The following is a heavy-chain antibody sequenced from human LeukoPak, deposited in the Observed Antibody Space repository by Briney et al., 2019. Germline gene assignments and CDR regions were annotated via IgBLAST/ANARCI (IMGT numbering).Heavy chain of an antibody. CDR1: GFTFSSYS. CDR2: ISSSSSTI. Sequence: GGSLRLSCAASGFTFSSYSMNWVRQAPGKGLEWVSYISSSSSTIYYADSVKGRFTISRDNAKNSLYLQMNSLRAEDTAVYYCARQYYSSSSNFDYWGQGTLVTVSS. J-gene: IGHJ4*02. CDR3: ARQYYSSSSNFDY. V-gene: IGHV3-48*01. D-gene: IGHD6-6*01.